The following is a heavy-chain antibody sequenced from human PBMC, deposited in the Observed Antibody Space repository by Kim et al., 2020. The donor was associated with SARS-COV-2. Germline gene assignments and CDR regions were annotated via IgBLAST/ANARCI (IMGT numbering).Heavy chain of an antibody. V-gene: IGHV5-51*01. CDR3: ARILLGYCTGGVCPGAPYYFDY. D-gene: IGHD2-8*02. CDR1: GYSFTSYW. Sequence: GESLKISCKGSGYSFTSYWIGWVRQMPGKGLEWMGIIYPGDSDTRYSPSFQGQVTISADESISTAYLQWSSLKASDTAMYYCARILLGYCTGGVCPGAPYYFDYWGQGTLVTVSS. CDR2: IYPGDSDT. J-gene: IGHJ4*02.